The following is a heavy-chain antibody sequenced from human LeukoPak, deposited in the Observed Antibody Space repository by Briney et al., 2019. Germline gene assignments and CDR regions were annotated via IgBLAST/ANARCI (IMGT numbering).Heavy chain of an antibody. CDR1: GFTVSSNY. CDR2: IYSGGST. Sequence: GGSLRPSCAASGFTVSSNYMSWVRQAPGKGLEWVSVIYSGGSTYYPDSVKGRFTISRDNSKNTLYLQMNSLRAEDTAVYYCARDGGQLDDYWGQGTLVTVSS. D-gene: IGHD6-6*01. J-gene: IGHJ4*02. V-gene: IGHV3-53*01. CDR3: ARDGGQLDDY.